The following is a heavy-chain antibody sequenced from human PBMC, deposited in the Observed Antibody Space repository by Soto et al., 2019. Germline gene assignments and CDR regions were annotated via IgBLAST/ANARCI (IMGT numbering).Heavy chain of an antibody. CDR3: ARGEIWGTHFEY. D-gene: IGHD7-27*01. V-gene: IGHV1-8*01. CDR2: MNPNSGNT. J-gene: IGHJ4*02. CDR1: GYTFTSYD. Sequence: ASVKVSCKASGYTFTSYDINWVRQATGQGLEWMGWMNPNSGNTGYAQKFQGRVTMTRNTSISTAYMELSSLRSEDTAVYYCARGEIWGTHFEYWGQGTLVTVSS.